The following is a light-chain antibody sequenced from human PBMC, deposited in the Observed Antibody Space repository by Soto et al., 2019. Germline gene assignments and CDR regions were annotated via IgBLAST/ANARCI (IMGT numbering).Light chain of an antibody. CDR3: MQGTLWPRT. J-gene: IGKJ2*01. CDR2: EVS. CDR1: QSLVYSDGNTY. Sequence: DVVMTQSPLSLPVTLGQPASISCRSSQSLVYSDGNTYLNWFHQRPGQSPRRLIYEVSKRGSGVPDRFSGSGSGTDCTLKISRVEAEDVGVYYCMQGTLWPRTFGQGTKLEIK. V-gene: IGKV2-30*01.